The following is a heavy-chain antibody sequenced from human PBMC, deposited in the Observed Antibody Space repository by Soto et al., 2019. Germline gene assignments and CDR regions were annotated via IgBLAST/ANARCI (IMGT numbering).Heavy chain of an antibody. D-gene: IGHD3-3*01. CDR2: IRSKANSYAT. CDR1: GFTFSGSA. CDR3: TSSRSYYDFWSGYQDAFDI. V-gene: IGHV3-73*01. Sequence: PGGSLRLSYAASGFTFSGSAMHWVRQASGKGLEWVGRIRSKANSYATAYAASVKGRFTISRDDSKNTAYLQMNSLKTEDTAVYYCTSSRSYYDFWSGYQDAFDIWGQGTMVT. J-gene: IGHJ3*02.